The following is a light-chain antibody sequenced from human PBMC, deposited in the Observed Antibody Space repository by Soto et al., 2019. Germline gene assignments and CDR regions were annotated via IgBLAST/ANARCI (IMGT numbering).Light chain of an antibody. J-gene: IGLJ1*01. V-gene: IGLV2-14*01. CDR2: DVS. CDR1: SSDVGGYSY. CDR3: TSYTSGNTQV. Sequence: QSVLTQPASVSGSPGQSITISCTGTSSDVGGYSYVSWYQQHPGKAPKPMIYDVSYRPSGVSKRFSGSKSGNTASLTISGLQAEDEADYYCTSYTSGNTQVFGTGTKVTVL.